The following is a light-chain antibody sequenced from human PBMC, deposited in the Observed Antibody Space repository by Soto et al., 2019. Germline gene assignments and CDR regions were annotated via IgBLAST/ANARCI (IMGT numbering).Light chain of an antibody. V-gene: IGLV2-14*01. CDR2: EVS. CDR1: SSDVGGYNY. J-gene: IGLJ3*02. Sequence: QSALTQPASVSGSPGQSITISCTGTSSDVGGYNYVSWYQQHPDKAPKLMIYEVSNRPSGVSNRFSGSKSGNTASLTISGLQAEDEADYYCSSYINSSTLVFGAGTKLTVL. CDR3: SSYINSSTLV.